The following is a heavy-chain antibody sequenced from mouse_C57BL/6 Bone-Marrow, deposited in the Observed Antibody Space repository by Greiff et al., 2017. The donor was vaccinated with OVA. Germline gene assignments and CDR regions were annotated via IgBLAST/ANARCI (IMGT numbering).Heavy chain of an antibody. J-gene: IGHJ2*01. CDR3: ASLSY. CDR1: GYTFTSYW. CDR2: IDPSDSYT. Sequence: QVQLQQPGAELVMPGASVKLSCKASGYTFTSYWMHWVKQRPGQGLEWIGEIDPSDSYTNYNQKFKGKATLTVDTSSSTAYMQLSSLTSEDSAVYYCASLSYWGQGTTLTVSS. V-gene: IGHV1-69*01.